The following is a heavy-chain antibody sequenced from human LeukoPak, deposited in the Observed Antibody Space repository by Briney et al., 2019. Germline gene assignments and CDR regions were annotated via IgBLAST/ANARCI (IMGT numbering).Heavy chain of an antibody. CDR3: ARLRGYSYAGDY. J-gene: IGHJ4*02. Sequence: SETLSLTCTVSGGSITSGGYYWGWIRQPPGKGLEWIGSVYYSGSIHYNPSLKSRVTISADTSKNQISLKLSSVTAADTAVYYCARLRGYSYAGDYWGQGSLVTVSS. CDR2: VYYSGSI. CDR1: GGSITSGGYY. V-gene: IGHV4-39*07. D-gene: IGHD5-18*01.